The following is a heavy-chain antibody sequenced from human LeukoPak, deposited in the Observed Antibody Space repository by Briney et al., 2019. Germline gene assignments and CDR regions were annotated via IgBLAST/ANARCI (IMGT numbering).Heavy chain of an antibody. D-gene: IGHD5-12*01. CDR2: IYYSGNT. J-gene: IGHJ4*02. Sequence: SETLSLTCTVSGGSVSISSCYWGWIRQPPGKGLEWIGSIYYSGNTYYNPSLKSRLAISVDTSKNQFSLKLTSVTAADTAVYYCARYHSGYDDYWGQGTLVTVSS. V-gene: IGHV4-39*07. CDR3: ARYHSGYDDY. CDR1: GGSVSISSCY.